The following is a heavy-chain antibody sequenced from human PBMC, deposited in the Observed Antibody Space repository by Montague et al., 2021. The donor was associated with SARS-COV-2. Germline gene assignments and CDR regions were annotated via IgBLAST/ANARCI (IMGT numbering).Heavy chain of an antibody. CDR1: GFIVSSNY. J-gene: IGHJ6*02. D-gene: IGHD3-3*01. V-gene: IGHV3-53*04. CDR3: ARTLYERGGMDV. CDR2: IYSGGST. Sequence: SLRLSCAASGFIVSSNYMSWVRQAPGKGLEWVSVIYSGGSTFYADSMKGRFTISRHNSKNTLYLQMNSLRPEDTAVYYCARTLYERGGMDVWGQGTTVTVSS.